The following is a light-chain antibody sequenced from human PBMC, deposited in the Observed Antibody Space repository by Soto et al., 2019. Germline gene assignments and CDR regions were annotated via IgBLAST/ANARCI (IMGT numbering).Light chain of an antibody. CDR1: SSNIGSNY. Sequence: QSVLTQPPSASGTPGQRVTISCSGSSSNIGSNYVYWYQQLPGTAPKLLIYRNNQRPSGVPDRFSGSKSGTSASLAISGLRSEDEADYYCAAWDVSLSGQVFGTGTKVTVL. CDR2: RNN. V-gene: IGLV1-47*01. CDR3: AAWDVSLSGQV. J-gene: IGLJ1*01.